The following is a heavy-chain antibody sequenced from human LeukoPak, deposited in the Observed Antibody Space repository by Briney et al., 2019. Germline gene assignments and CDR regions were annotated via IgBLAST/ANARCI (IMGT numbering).Heavy chain of an antibody. Sequence: GGSLRLSCAASGFTFSNYAMHWVRQAPGKGLEWVAVISYDGSYEDYTDSVKGRFTISRDKSKNTLYLQMNSLRVEDTAVYYCARGARKGHDYGGFFDYWGQGTLVTVSS. CDR3: ARGARKGHDYGGFFDY. D-gene: IGHD4-23*01. J-gene: IGHJ4*02. CDR2: ISYDGSYE. V-gene: IGHV3-30*04. CDR1: GFTFSNYA.